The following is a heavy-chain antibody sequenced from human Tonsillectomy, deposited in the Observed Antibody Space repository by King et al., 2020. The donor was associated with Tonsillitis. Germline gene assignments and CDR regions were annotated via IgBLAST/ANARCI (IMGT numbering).Heavy chain of an antibody. J-gene: IGHJ3*02. CDR1: GFTFSSYG. Sequence: QLVQSGGGVVQPGRSLRLSCAASGFTFSSYGIHWVRQAPGKGLEWVAVISYDGSNKYYADSVKGRFTISRDNSKNTLYLQMNSLRAEDTAVYYCRAREANAFDIWGQGTMVTVSS. V-gene: IGHV3-30*03. CDR2: ISYDGSNK. D-gene: IGHD1-26*01. CDR3: RAREANAFDI.